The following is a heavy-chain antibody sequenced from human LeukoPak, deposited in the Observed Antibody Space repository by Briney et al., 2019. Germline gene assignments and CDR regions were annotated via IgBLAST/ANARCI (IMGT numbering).Heavy chain of an antibody. CDR1: GDSVSSNSAA. Sequence: SQTLSLTCAISGDSVSSNSAAWNWIRQSPSRGLEWLGRTYYRSKWYNDYAGSVKSRITINPDTSKNQFSLQLNSVTPEDTAVYYCAREPERGYSGYDYSYSSGSPHNNWFDPWGQGTLVTVSS. CDR2: TYYRSKWYN. D-gene: IGHD5-12*01. V-gene: IGHV6-1*01. CDR3: AREPERGYSGYDYSYSSGSPHNNWFDP. J-gene: IGHJ5*02.